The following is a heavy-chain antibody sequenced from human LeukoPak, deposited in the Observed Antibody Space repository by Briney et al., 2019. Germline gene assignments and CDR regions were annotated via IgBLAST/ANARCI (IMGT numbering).Heavy chain of an antibody. J-gene: IGHJ3*02. Sequence: GGSLRLSCAASGFTFSSYGMHCVRQAPGKGLEWVAVISEDARNKYYAYSVKGRFTISRDNTKNTLYLQMNRLRAEDTAVYYCAKELKILDWFSAFDIWGQGTMVTVSS. V-gene: IGHV3-30*18. CDR1: GFTFSSYG. CDR3: AKELKILDWFSAFDI. CDR2: ISEDARNK. D-gene: IGHD3-9*01.